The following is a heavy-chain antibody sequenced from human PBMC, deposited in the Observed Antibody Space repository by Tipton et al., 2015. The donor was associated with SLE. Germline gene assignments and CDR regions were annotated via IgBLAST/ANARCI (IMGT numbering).Heavy chain of an antibody. D-gene: IGHD4-23*01. Sequence: QLVQSGAEVKKPGDSLKISCKGSEYNFTKYWIGWVRQMPGKGLEWMGFIYPGDSDTRYSPSFQGQVTISADKSISTAYLQWSSLKASDTAMYYCARHTDYGGRIYYFDYWGQGTLVTVSS. CDR3: ARHTDYGGRIYYFDY. V-gene: IGHV5-51*01. CDR1: EYNFTKYW. CDR2: IYPGDSDT. J-gene: IGHJ4*02.